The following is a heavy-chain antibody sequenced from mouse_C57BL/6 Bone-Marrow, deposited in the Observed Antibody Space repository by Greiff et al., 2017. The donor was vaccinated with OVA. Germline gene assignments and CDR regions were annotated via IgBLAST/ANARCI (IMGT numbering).Heavy chain of an antibody. V-gene: IGHV1-18*01. J-gene: IGHJ2*01. CDR3: ARTITTVVYFDY. CDR1: GYTFTDYN. D-gene: IGHD1-1*01. CDR2: INPNNGGT. Sequence: VQLQQSGPELVKPGASVKIPCKASGYTFTDYNMDWVKQSHGKSLEWIGDINPNNGGTIYNQKFKGKATLTVDKSSSTAYMELRSLTSEDTAVYYCARTITTVVYFDYWGQGTTLTVSS.